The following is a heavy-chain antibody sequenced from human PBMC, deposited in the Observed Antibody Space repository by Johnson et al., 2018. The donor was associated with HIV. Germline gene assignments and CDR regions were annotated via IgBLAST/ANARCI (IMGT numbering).Heavy chain of an antibody. CDR3: ARGSYDFWSGYYTGHDAFDI. J-gene: IGHJ3*02. Sequence: QVQLVESGGGLVQPGGSLRLSCAASGLSVSSYYMSWVRQAPGKGLEWVAVISYDGSNKYYADSVKGRFTISRDNSKNTLYLQMNSLRAEDTAVYYCARGSYDFWSGYYTGHDAFDIWGQGTMVTVSS. V-gene: IGHV3-30*03. CDR1: GLSVSSYY. CDR2: ISYDGSNK. D-gene: IGHD3-3*01.